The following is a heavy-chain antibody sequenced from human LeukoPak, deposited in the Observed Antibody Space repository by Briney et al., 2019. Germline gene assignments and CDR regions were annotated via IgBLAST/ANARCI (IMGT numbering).Heavy chain of an antibody. CDR3: AGDTGDDAFDI. V-gene: IGHV3-66*01. J-gene: IGHJ3*02. Sequence: GGSLRLSCAASGFTVSSNYMSWVRQAPGKGLEWVSVIYSGGTTYYADSVKGRFTISRDNSKKTLYLQMNSLRAEDTAVYYCAGDTGDDAFDIWGQGTMVTVSS. CDR1: GFTVSSNY. CDR2: IYSGGTT. D-gene: IGHD7-27*01.